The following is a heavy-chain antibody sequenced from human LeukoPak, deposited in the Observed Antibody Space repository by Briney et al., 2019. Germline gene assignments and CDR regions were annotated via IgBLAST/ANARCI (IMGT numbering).Heavy chain of an antibody. CDR3: AREFPNYNGSGNRGMDV. D-gene: IGHD3-10*01. V-gene: IGHV3-33*01. CDR2: IWYDGSNK. Sequence: GGSLRLSCAASGFTFSSYGMHWVRQAPAKGLEWVAVIWYDGSNKYYADAVKGRFTISRDNSKNTLYLQMNSLRAEDTAVYYCAREFPNYNGSGNRGMDVWGKGTTVTVSS. CDR1: GFTFSSYG. J-gene: IGHJ6*04.